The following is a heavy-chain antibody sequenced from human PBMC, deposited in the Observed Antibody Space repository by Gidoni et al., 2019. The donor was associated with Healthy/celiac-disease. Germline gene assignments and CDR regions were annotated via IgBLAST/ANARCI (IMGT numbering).Heavy chain of an antibody. J-gene: IGHJ4*02. V-gene: IGHV3-30*18. D-gene: IGHD3-22*01. Sequence: QVQLVESGGGVVQPGRSLRLSCAASGFTFSRYGMHWVRQAPGKGLEWVAVISYDGSNKYYADSVKGRFTISRDNSKNTLYLQMNSLRAEDTAVYYCAKDLYYYDSSGSFDYWGQGTLVTVSS. CDR3: AKDLYYYDSSGSFDY. CDR1: GFTFSRYG. CDR2: ISYDGSNK.